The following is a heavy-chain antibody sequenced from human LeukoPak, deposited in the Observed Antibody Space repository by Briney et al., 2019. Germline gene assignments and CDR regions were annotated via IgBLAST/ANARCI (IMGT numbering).Heavy chain of an antibody. CDR1: GGSISSGGYS. Sequence: SQTLSLTCAVSGGSISSGGYSWSWIRQPPGKGLEWIGYIYHSGSTYYNPSLKSRVTISVDRSKNQFSLKLSSVTAADTAVYYCARGDDSSGYNDYWGQGILVTVSS. V-gene: IGHV4-30-2*01. CDR3: ARGDDSSGYNDY. J-gene: IGHJ4*02. CDR2: IYHSGST. D-gene: IGHD3-22*01.